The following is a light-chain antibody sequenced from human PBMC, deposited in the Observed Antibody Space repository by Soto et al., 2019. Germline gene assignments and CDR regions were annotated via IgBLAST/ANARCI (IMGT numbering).Light chain of an antibody. CDR2: FDD. Sequence: LTQPPSESGAPGQTVTISCSGSTSNIGNNAVDWYQHFPGKSPKLILFFDDLLASGVSDRFSGSKSATSASLAISGLRSEDEAVYFCSSWDGSRKGPVFGGGTKVTVL. J-gene: IGLJ3*02. CDR1: TSNIGNNA. V-gene: IGLV1-36*01. CDR3: SSWDGSRKGPV.